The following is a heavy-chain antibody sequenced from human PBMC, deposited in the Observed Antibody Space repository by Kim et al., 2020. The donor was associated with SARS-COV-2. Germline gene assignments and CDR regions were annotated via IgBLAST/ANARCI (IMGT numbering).Heavy chain of an antibody. Sequence: SETLSLTCSVSGGSISSSDYYWGWIRQPPGKGLEWIATIYYSGNPYYNPSLKGRVTISVDTSKKQFSLRLSSVTAADAAVYYCARHLRNWYFDLWGRGTLVPVSS. CDR2: IYYSGNP. CDR3: ARHLRNWYFDL. CDR1: GGSISSSDYY. V-gene: IGHV4-39*01. J-gene: IGHJ2*01.